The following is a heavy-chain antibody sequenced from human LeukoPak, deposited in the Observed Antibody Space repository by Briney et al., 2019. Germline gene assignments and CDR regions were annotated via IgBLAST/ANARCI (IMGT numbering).Heavy chain of an antibody. CDR1: AFSFSNFA. Sequence: GGSLRLSCAGSAFSFSNFAMHWVRQAPGKGLEWVAVISVEGAHTYYANSVRGRFTISRDDSKNTLYLQMNSLRAEDTAVYYCAKDQIFGVATTPLDYWGQGTLVTVSS. D-gene: IGHD3-3*01. J-gene: IGHJ4*02. V-gene: IGHV3-30-3*01. CDR2: ISVEGAHT. CDR3: AKDQIFGVATTPLDY.